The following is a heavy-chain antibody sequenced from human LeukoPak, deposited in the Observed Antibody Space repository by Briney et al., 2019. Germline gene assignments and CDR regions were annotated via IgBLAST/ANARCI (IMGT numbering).Heavy chain of an antibody. J-gene: IGHJ4*02. V-gene: IGHV3-7*01. D-gene: IGHD3-22*01. Sequence: GGSLRLSCAASGFTFSSYWMSWVRQAPGKGLEGVANIKQDGSEKYYVDSVKGRFTISRDNAKNSLYLQMNSLRAEDTAVYYCARDRIRSGYSADYWGQGTLVTVSS. CDR1: GFTFSSYW. CDR3: ARDRIRSGYSADY. CDR2: IKQDGSEK.